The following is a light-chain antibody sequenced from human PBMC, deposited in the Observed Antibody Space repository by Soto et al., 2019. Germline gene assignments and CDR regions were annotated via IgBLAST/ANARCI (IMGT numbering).Light chain of an antibody. J-gene: IGKJ5*01. V-gene: IGKV3-15*01. CDR2: AAS. CDR3: QKYNEWPPFT. Sequence: EIVMTQSPATLSVSPGERATLSCRASQSVRSNLAWYQQKPGQAPRLVIYAASNRATGIPDRFSGSVSGTEFTLTISRLQSEDFAVYYCQKYNEWPPFTFGQGTRLEIK. CDR1: QSVRSN.